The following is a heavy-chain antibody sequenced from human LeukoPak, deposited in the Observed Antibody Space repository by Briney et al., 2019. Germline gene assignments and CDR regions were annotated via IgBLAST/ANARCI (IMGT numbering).Heavy chain of an antibody. CDR3: VRDFRSADY. J-gene: IGHJ4*02. Sequence: GGSLRLSCAASGFTFSSYGMHWVRQAPGKGPLWVSRICPDGTVTNYADSVKARFIISRDNARNTVYLQMNSLRVEDTAVYYCVRDFRSADYWGQGTLVTVSS. CDR1: GFTFSSYG. V-gene: IGHV3-74*01. CDR2: ICPDGTVT.